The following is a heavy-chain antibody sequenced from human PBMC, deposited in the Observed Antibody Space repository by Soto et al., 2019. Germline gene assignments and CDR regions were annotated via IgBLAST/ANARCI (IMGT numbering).Heavy chain of an antibody. CDR3: ARGYNYYDSSGYYYYYGMDV. V-gene: IGHV1-8*01. Sequence: QVQLVQSGAEVKKPGASVKFSCKASGYTFTSYDINWVRQAPGQGLEGMGWMNPNSGNTGYAQKFQGRVTMTRNTSISTAYMELSSLRSEDTAVYYCARGYNYYDSSGYYYYYGMDVWGQGTTVTVSS. J-gene: IGHJ6*02. CDR1: GYTFTSYD. D-gene: IGHD3-22*01. CDR2: MNPNSGNT.